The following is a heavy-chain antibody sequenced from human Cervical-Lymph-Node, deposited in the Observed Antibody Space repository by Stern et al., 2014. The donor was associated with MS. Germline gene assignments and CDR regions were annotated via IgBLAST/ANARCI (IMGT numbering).Heavy chain of an antibody. Sequence: QVQLVESGAEARAPGASMKVSCKASGYIFTDYYLHWGRQAPGQGLEWLGWVHPDSGGTTYAQKFPGRVTMTRDTSISTAYMELRWLGSADTAVYYCARGSGTAYDLRGDYWGQGTLVTVSS. CDR2: VHPDSGGT. CDR3: ARGSGTAYDLRGDY. J-gene: IGHJ4*01. D-gene: IGHD3-3*01. CDR1: GYIFTDYY. V-gene: IGHV1-2*02.